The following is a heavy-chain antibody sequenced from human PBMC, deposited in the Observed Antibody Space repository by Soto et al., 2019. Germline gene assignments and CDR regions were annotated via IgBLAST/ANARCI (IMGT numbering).Heavy chain of an antibody. V-gene: IGHV4-59*12. CDR2: IYYIGST. CDR3: ARFYMVRGVMGAFDI. CDR1: GGSISSYY. J-gene: IGHJ3*02. Sequence: SETLSLTCTVSGGSISSYYWSWIRQPPGKGLEWIGYIYYIGSTYYNPSLKSRVSISVDTSKNQFSLKLSSVTAADTAVYYCARFYMVRGVMGAFDIWGQGTMVTVSS. D-gene: IGHD3-10*01.